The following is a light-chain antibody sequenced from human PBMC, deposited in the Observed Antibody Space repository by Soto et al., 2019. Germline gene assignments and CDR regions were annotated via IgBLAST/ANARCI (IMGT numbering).Light chain of an antibody. CDR1: QSVSSSY. CDR3: QQYGSSLFT. J-gene: IGKJ3*01. Sequence: EIVLTQSPGTLSLSPGERATLSCRASQSVSSSYLAWYQQKPGQAPRLLIYGASSRATGMPHRFSGSGSGTDFSLTISRLEPEDFAAYYCQQYGSSLFTFGPGTKVDIK. CDR2: GAS. V-gene: IGKV3-20*01.